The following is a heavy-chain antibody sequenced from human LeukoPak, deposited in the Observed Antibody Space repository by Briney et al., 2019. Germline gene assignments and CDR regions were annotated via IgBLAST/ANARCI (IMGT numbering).Heavy chain of an antibody. J-gene: IGHJ6*02. V-gene: IGHV1-69*13. D-gene: IGHD6-6*01. Sequence: VKVSXXASGGXFSSYXISWVRQAPGQGLEWMGGIIPIFGTANYAQKFQGRVTITADESTSTAYMELSSLRSEDTAVYYCARSDEYGSSSRYYGMDVWGQGTTVAVSS. CDR1: GGXFSSYX. CDR2: IIPIFGTA. CDR3: ARSDEYGSSSRYYGMDV.